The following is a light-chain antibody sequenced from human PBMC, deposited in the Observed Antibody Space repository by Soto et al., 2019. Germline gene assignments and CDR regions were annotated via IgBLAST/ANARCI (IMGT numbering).Light chain of an antibody. Sequence: QSVLTQPPSASGSPGQSVTISCTGTSSDIGAYNFVSWYQQHPGKAPKLIIFEVSQRPSGVPHRFSGSKSGNTASLTVSGLQGQDEAHYYCCSFARNFWVFGGGTQLTVL. CDR3: CSFARNFWV. J-gene: IGLJ3*02. CDR2: EVS. V-gene: IGLV2-8*01. CDR1: SSDIGAYNF.